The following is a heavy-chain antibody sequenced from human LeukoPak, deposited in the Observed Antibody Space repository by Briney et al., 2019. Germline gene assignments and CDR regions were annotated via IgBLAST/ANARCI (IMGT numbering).Heavy chain of an antibody. CDR1: GFTFSNFE. V-gene: IGHV3-48*03. CDR2: ISTCGSII. Sequence: GGALRLSCAASGFTFSNFEMNWVRQAPAKDLEWVSYISTCGSIIHYADSVKGRFTISRDNAKNSLYLEMNSLRAEDTAIYYCARERYSGYYFDCWGQGTLVTVSS. D-gene: IGHD5-18*01. J-gene: IGHJ4*02. CDR3: ARERYSGYYFDC.